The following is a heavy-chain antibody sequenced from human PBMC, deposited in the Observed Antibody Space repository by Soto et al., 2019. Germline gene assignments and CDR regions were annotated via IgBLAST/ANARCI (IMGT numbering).Heavy chain of an antibody. CDR2: IRSKANSYAT. V-gene: IGHV3-73*01. CDR3: TRSYLPSIVATTFKY. Sequence: GGSLRLSCAASGFTFSGSAMHWVRQASGKGLEWVDRIRSKANSYATAYAASVKGRFTISRDDSKNTAYLQMNSLKTEDTAVYYCTRSYLPSIVATTFKYWGQGTLVTVSS. CDR1: GFTFSGSA. D-gene: IGHD5-12*01. J-gene: IGHJ4*02.